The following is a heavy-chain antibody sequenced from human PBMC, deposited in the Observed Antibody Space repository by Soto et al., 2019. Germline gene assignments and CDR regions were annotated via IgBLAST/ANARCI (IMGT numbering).Heavy chain of an antibody. Sequence: EVQLVESGGGLVQPGGSLRLSCAASGFTFSNYWMSWVRQAPGKGLEWVANIKEDGSEKYYVDSVKGRFTISRDNAKNSLYLLMNSLRAEDTAVYYCVRVGRLGGYWGQGTLVTVSS. CDR2: IKEDGSEK. V-gene: IGHV3-7*03. J-gene: IGHJ4*02. CDR1: GFTFSNYW. CDR3: VRVGRLGGY. D-gene: IGHD3-16*01.